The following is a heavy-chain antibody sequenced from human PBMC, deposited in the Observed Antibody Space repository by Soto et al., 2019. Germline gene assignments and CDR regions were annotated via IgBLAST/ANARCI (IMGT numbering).Heavy chain of an antibody. CDR2: IWYDGSNK. J-gene: IGHJ4*02. Sequence: QVQLVESGGGVVQPGRSLRLSCAASGFTFSSYGMHWVRQAPGKGLEWVAVIWYDGSNKYYADSVKGRFTISRDNSKNTLYLKMNSLRAEDTAVYYCARDGSYSDILTGYYNPLDYWGQGTLVTVSS. CDR3: ARDGSYSDILTGYYNPLDY. CDR1: GFTFSSYG. V-gene: IGHV3-33*01. D-gene: IGHD3-9*01.